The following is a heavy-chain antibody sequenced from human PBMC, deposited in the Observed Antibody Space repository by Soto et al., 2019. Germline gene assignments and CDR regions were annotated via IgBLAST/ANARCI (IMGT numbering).Heavy chain of an antibody. V-gene: IGHV1-18*04. CDR2: ISVYKGKT. CDR3: ARDHIIPAVGTLDY. Sequence: GASVKVSCKATGYTFSDYGIGWVRQVPGQGLEWMGWISVYKGKTSYAQKFQGRVIMTTDTSTSTAYMELRTLRSDDTAVYYCARDHIIPAVGTLDYWGQGTLVTVSS. CDR1: GYTFSDYG. D-gene: IGHD6-13*01. J-gene: IGHJ4*02.